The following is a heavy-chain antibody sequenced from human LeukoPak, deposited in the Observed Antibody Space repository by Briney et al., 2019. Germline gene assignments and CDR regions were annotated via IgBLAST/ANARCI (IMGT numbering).Heavy chain of an antibody. D-gene: IGHD4-17*01. V-gene: IGHV3-21*01. Sequence: GGSLRLSCAASGFTFSTYTMNWVRQAPGKGLEWVSSISSTSTYIYYADSLEGRFTISRDSAKNSLYLQMNSLRAEDTAVYYCARVATVPSFDYWGQGTLVTVSS. J-gene: IGHJ4*02. CDR2: ISSTSTYI. CDR1: GFTFSTYT. CDR3: ARVATVPSFDY.